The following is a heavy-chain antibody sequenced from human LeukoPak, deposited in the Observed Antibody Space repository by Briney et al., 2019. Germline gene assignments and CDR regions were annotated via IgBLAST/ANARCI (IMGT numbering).Heavy chain of an antibody. D-gene: IGHD5-24*01. CDR1: GGTFSSYA. Sequence: GASVKVSCKASGGTFSSYAISWVRQAPGQGLEWMGRIIPIFGTANYAQKFQGRVTITADKSTSTAYMEPSSLRSEDTAVYYCATTREEMATISSDYWGQGTLVTVSS. CDR3: ATTREEMATISSDY. J-gene: IGHJ4*02. CDR2: IIPIFGTA. V-gene: IGHV1-69*06.